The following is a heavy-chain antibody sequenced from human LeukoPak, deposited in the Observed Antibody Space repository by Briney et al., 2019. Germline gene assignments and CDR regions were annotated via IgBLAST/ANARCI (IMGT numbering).Heavy chain of an antibody. CDR1: GFTFSSYE. D-gene: IGHD3-10*01. CDR2: ISSSGSTI. J-gene: IGHJ4*02. CDR3: AKDHYYGSGSYSLSFDY. V-gene: IGHV3-48*03. Sequence: GGSLRLSCAASGFTFSSYEMNWVRQAPGKGLEWVSYISSSGSTIYYADSVKGRFTISRDNSKNTLYLQMNSLRAEDTAVYYCAKDHYYGSGSYSLSFDYWGQGTLVTVSS.